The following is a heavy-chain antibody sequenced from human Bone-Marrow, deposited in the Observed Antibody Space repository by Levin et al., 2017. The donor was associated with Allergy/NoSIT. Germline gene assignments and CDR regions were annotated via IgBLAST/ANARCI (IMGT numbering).Heavy chain of an antibody. J-gene: IGHJ6*02. Sequence: PGGSLRLSCAASGFTFSSYSMNWVRQAPGEGLEWVSYISNSGSTTYYADSVKGRFTISRDNAKNSLYLQMNSLRAEDTAVYYCASPIGYCSGGSCYSIYYDYGMDVWGQGTTVTVSS. CDR1: GFTFSSYS. CDR3: ASPIGYCSGGSCYSIYYDYGMDV. CDR2: ISNSGSTT. V-gene: IGHV3-48*04. D-gene: IGHD2-15*01.